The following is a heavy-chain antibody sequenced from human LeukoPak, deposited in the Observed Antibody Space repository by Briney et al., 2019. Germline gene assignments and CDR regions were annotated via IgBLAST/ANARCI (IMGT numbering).Heavy chain of an antibody. J-gene: IGHJ4*02. CDR3: AKDKSVSADYYFDY. CDR1: GFTFSSYG. V-gene: IGHV3-30*19. Sequence: GRSLRLSCAASGFTFSSYGMHWVRQAPGKGLEWVAVISTDGNDKHYADSVKGRFTVSRDNSKNTLFLQMNNLRTEDTAVYYCAKDKSVSADYYFDYWGQGTLVTVSS. D-gene: IGHD3-10*01. CDR2: ISTDGNDK.